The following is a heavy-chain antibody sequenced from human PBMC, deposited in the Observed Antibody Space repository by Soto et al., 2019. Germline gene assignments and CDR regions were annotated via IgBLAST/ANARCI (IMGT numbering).Heavy chain of an antibody. CDR2: IYYSGST. J-gene: IGHJ6*03. CDR3: ARAVVPAATAHYYYYYMDV. D-gene: IGHD2-2*01. Sequence: SETLSLTCTVSGGSISSYYWSWIRQPPGKGLEWIGYIYYSGSTNYNPSLKSRVTISVDTSKNQFSLKLSSVTAADTAVYYCARAVVPAATAHYYYYYMDVWGKGTTVTVSS. CDR1: GGSISSYY. V-gene: IGHV4-59*01.